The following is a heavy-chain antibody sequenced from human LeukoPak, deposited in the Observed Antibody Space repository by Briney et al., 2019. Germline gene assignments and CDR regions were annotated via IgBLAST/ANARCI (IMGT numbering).Heavy chain of an antibody. V-gene: IGHV3-64*01. D-gene: IGHD6-13*01. CDR3: ARDLMGIAYRGAFYY. Sequence: GGSLRLSCAASGFTFSSYGMHWVRQAPGKGLEHVSAIGGSTYYANSVKGRFTISRDNSKNTLYLQMNSLRAEDTAVYYCARDLMGIAYRGAFYYWGQGTLVTVSS. CDR2: IGGST. J-gene: IGHJ4*02. CDR1: GFTFSSYG.